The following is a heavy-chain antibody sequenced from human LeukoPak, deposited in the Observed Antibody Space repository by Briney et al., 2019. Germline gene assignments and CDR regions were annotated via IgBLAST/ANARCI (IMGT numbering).Heavy chain of an antibody. V-gene: IGHV3-48*03. CDR1: GFTFSSYE. D-gene: IGHD3-22*01. CDR2: ISSSGSTI. Sequence: PGGSLRLSCAASGFTFSSYEMNWVRQAPGKGLEWVSYISSSGSTIYYADSVKGRFTISRDNAKNSLYLQMNSLRAEDTAVYYCARDRHYYDSSGYTGIVDAFDIWGQGTMVTVSS. CDR3: ARDRHYYDSSGYTGIVDAFDI. J-gene: IGHJ3*02.